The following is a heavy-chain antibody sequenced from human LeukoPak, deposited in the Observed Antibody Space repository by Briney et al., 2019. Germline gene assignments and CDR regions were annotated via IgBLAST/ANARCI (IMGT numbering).Heavy chain of an antibody. Sequence: GGSLRLSCAASGFTFSAYEMNWVRQAPGKGLEWISYISSRGITIYYADSLKGRFTISRDNAKDSLYLQMNSLRAEDTAVYFCARQSDWSSSFDYWGQGTLVTVSS. D-gene: IGHD2-21*01. CDR3: ARQSDWSSSFDY. CDR1: GFTFSAYE. J-gene: IGHJ4*02. CDR2: ISSRGITI. V-gene: IGHV3-48*03.